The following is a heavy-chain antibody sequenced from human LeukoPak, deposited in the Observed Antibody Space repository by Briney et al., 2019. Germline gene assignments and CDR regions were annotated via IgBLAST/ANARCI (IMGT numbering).Heavy chain of an antibody. CDR3: AKASSGWYFDY. CDR1: GFTFDDYA. Sequence: GRSLRLSCAASGFTFDDYAMHWVRQAPGKGLEWVSGISWNSGSIGYADSVKGRFTISRDNAKNSLYLQMNSLRAEDTALYYCAKASSGWYFDYWGQGTLVTVSS. D-gene: IGHD6-19*01. CDR2: ISWNSGSI. J-gene: IGHJ4*02. V-gene: IGHV3-9*01.